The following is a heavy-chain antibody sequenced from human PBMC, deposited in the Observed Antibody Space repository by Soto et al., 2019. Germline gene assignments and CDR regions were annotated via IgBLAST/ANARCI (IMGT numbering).Heavy chain of an antibody. CDR3: AHRQAQGIGLAGTFDS. CDR1: GFSFSTTGVG. Sequence: QITLKESGPTLVKPTQTLTLTCTFSGFSFSTTGVGVGWIRQPPGKALEWLALIYWDDDKRYSPSLKSRLTITKNTSKIQVVLTMTNMDPVDTATYYCAHRQAQGIGLAGTFDSWCQGTLVTVSS. CDR2: IYWDDDK. J-gene: IGHJ4*02. D-gene: IGHD6-19*01. V-gene: IGHV2-5*02.